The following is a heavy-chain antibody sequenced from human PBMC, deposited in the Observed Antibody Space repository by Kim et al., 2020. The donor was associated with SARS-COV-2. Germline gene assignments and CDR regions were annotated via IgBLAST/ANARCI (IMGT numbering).Heavy chain of an antibody. CDR2: IGSSSSYI. D-gene: IGHD4-17*01. J-gene: IGHJ6*03. Sequence: GGSLRLSCAASGFTFSSYSMNWVRQAPGKGLEWVSSIGSSSSYIYYADSVKGRFTISRDNAKNSLYLQMNSLRAEDTAVYYCARAPGGDYGFYYYYYMDVWGKGTTVTVSS. CDR3: ARAPGGDYGFYYYYYMDV. CDR1: GFTFSSYS. V-gene: IGHV3-21*01.